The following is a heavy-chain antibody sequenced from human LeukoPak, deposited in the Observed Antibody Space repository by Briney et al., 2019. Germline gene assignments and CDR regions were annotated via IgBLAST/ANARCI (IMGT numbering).Heavy chain of an antibody. CDR1: GFTFSSYA. CDR2: ISGSGGST. D-gene: IGHD3-9*01. J-gene: IGHJ4*02. CDR3: AKYHIKGYYDILTGYPLFDY. Sequence: PGGSLRLSCAASGFTFSSYAMSWVRQAPGKGLEWVSAISGSGGSTYYADSVKGRFTISRDNSKNTLYLQMNSLRAEDTAVYYGAKYHIKGYYDILTGYPLFDYWGQGTLVTVSS. V-gene: IGHV3-23*01.